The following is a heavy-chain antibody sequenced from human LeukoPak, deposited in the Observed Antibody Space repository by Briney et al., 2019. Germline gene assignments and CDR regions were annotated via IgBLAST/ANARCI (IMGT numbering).Heavy chain of an antibody. CDR1: GFTFSSYS. CDR3: ARDRDYDILTGYYNVVARNWFDP. Sequence: PGGSLRLSCAASGFTFSSYSMNWVRQAPGKGLEWVSSISSSSSYIYYADSVKGRFTISRDNAKNSLYLQMNSLRAEDTAVYYCARDRDYDILTGYYNVVARNWFDPWGQGTLVTVSS. D-gene: IGHD3-9*01. J-gene: IGHJ5*02. V-gene: IGHV3-21*01. CDR2: ISSSSSYI.